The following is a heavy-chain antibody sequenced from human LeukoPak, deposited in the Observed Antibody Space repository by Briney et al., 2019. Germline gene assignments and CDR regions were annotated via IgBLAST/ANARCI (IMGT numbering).Heavy chain of an antibody. Sequence: SGGSLRLSCAASGFTFSSYAMSWVSQAPGEGLEWVSAISGSGGSTYYADSVKGRFTISRDNSKNTLYLQMNSLRAEDTAVYYCAKYSLIAAARDNFDYWGQGTLVTVSS. D-gene: IGHD6-13*01. CDR1: GFTFSSYA. J-gene: IGHJ4*02. CDR2: ISGSGGST. CDR3: AKYSLIAAARDNFDY. V-gene: IGHV3-23*01.